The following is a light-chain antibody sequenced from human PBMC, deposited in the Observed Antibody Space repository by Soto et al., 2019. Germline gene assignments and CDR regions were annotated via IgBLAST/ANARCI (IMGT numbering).Light chain of an antibody. V-gene: IGKV1-33*01. J-gene: IGKJ4*01. Sequence: DIQMTQSPSSLSASVGDRVTITCQASQDISNYLNWYQQKPGKAPKLLIYDASNLETGVPSRFSGRGAGTDFTFTISSLQPEDIATYYCQQYDNLLVTFGGGTKVEIK. CDR1: QDISNY. CDR2: DAS. CDR3: QQYDNLLVT.